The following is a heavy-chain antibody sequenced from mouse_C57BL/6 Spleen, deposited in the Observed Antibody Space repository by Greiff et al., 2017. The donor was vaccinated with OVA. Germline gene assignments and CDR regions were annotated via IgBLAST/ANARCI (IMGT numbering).Heavy chain of an antibody. CDR2: ISDGGSYT. CDR1: GFTFSSYA. V-gene: IGHV5-4*01. CDR3: ARDRNYYGSNLFDY. Sequence: EVQLVESGGGLVKPGGSLKLSCAASGFTFSSYAMSWVRQTPEKRLEWVATISDGGSYTYYPDNVKGRFTISRDNAKNNLYLQMSHLKSEDTAMYYCARDRNYYGSNLFDYWGQGTTLTVSS. D-gene: IGHD1-1*01. J-gene: IGHJ2*01.